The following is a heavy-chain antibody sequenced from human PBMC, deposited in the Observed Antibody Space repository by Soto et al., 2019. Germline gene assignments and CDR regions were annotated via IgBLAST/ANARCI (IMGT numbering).Heavy chain of an antibody. CDR3: ARGTYGDY. Sequence: QVHLVQSGAEVKKPGASVKVSCKGSGYTFTSYGITWVRQAPGQGLEWMGWISAHNGNTNYAQKFQARVTVTRDTPTSTAYMELRSLRSDDTAVYYCARGTYGDYWGQGALVTVSS. J-gene: IGHJ4*02. V-gene: IGHV1-18*01. D-gene: IGHD4-17*01. CDR1: GYTFTSYG. CDR2: ISAHNGNT.